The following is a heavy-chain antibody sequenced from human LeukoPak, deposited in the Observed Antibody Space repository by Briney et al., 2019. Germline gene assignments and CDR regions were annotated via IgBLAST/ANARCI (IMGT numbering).Heavy chain of an antibody. CDR3: ARYDSSGYQRLNWFDP. Sequence: GGSLRLSCAASGFTFSSYSMNWVRQAPGKGLEWVSSISSSSSYIYYADSVKGRFTISRDNAKNSLYLQMNSLRAEDTAVYYCARYDSSGYQRLNWFDPWGQGTLVTVSS. CDR1: GFTFSSYS. D-gene: IGHD3-22*01. CDR2: ISSSSSYI. J-gene: IGHJ5*02. V-gene: IGHV3-21*01.